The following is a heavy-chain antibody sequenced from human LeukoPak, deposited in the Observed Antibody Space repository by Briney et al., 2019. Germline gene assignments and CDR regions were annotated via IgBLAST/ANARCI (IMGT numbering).Heavy chain of an antibody. Sequence: GGSLRLSCAASGFTFSDYDMSWIRQAPGKGLEWASYISSSGSTIYYADSVKGRFTISRDNAKNSLYLQMNSLRAEDTAVYYCASSYYYDSSGYYSHAFDIWGQGTMVTVSS. V-gene: IGHV3-11*04. CDR3: ASSYYYDSSGYYSHAFDI. CDR2: ISSSGSTI. J-gene: IGHJ3*02. CDR1: GFTFSDYD. D-gene: IGHD3-22*01.